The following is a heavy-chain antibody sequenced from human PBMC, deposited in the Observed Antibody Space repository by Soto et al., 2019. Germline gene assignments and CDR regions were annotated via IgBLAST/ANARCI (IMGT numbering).Heavy chain of an antibody. CDR3: ARAYLGRLPRRADYYYVLDV. V-gene: IGHV3-13*05. CDR1: GFTFSTYD. D-gene: IGHD1-26*01. Sequence: GSLRLSCSASGFTFSTYDMHWVRQVPGKGLEWVSAIGSAHDPYYLGSVKGRFSISRENAKNSLYLQMNSLTTGDTAVYYCARAYLGRLPRRADYYYVLDVWGQGTTVTVSS. J-gene: IGHJ6*02. CDR2: IGSAHDP.